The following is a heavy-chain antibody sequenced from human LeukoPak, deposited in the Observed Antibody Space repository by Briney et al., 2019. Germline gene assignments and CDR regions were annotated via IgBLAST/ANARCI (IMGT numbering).Heavy chain of an antibody. CDR1: GFTFSYYG. CDR2: IRYDGSDK. V-gene: IGHV3-30*02. Sequence: GGSLRLSCAASGFTFSYYGIHWVRQAPGKGLDWVAFIRYDGSDKYYADSVKGRFTISRDSSKNTVYLQMNSLRDEDTAVYYCAKSPYRGGSSWTEFDYWGRGTLVTVSS. D-gene: IGHD6-13*01. J-gene: IGHJ4*02. CDR3: AKSPYRGGSSWTEFDY.